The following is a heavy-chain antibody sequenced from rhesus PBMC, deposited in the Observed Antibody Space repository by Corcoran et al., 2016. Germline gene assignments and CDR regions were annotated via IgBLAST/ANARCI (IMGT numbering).Heavy chain of an antibody. J-gene: IGHJ4*01. V-gene: IGHV4-80*01. CDR3: ARANTVLVVVAMGGFDY. CDR2: INGNRGNT. Sequence: QVQLQESGPGLVKPSETLSLTCTVSGASISSYWWNWIRQPPGKGREGNGEINGNRGNTNYNPSLKSRVTISKDASNNQFFLKLNAVTAADTAVYYCARANTVLVVVAMGGFDYWGQGVLVTVSS. D-gene: IGHD2-21*01. CDR1: GASISSYW.